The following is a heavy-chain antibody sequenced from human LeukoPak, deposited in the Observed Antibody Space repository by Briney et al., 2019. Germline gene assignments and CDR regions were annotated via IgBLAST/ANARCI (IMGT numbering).Heavy chain of an antibody. V-gene: IGHV5-51*01. CDR1: GYSFTSYW. J-gene: IGHJ4*02. D-gene: IGHD3-22*01. CDR2: IYPGDSDT. Sequence: GESLKISCKGSGYSFTSYWIGWVRQMPGKGLEWMGIIYPGDSDTRYSPSFQGQVTISADKSISTAYLQWSSLKASDTAMYYCARWGYRITMMGEMDYWGQGTLVTVSS. CDR3: ARWGYRITMMGEMDY.